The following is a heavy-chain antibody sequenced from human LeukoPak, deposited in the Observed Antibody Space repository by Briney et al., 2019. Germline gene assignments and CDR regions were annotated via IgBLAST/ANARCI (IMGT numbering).Heavy chain of an antibody. CDR1: GGSISNGNW. J-gene: IGHJ4*02. CDR2: IYHTGRT. CDR3: VRCGSYCLDY. Sequence: SGTLSLTCDVSGGSISNGNWWSWVRQSPGKGLEWIGEIYHTGRTNYNPSLKSRVSISVDKSKNQLSLNLNSVTAADTAVYYCVRCGSYCLDYWGQGTLVTVSS. V-gene: IGHV4-4*02. D-gene: IGHD1-26*01.